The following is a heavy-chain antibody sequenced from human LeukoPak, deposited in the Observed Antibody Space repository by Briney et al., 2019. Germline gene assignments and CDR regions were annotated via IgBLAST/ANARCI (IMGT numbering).Heavy chain of an antibody. CDR2: IYHSGST. V-gene: IGHV4-59*01. J-gene: IGHJ4*02. CDR1: GGSISSYY. D-gene: IGHD5-12*01. Sequence: KPSGTLSLTCTVSGGSISSYYWSWIRQPPGKGLEWIGYIYHSGSTKYNPSLKSRVTISVDTSKNQFSLKMSSVTAADTAVYYCARDGYSGNDGLWGQGTLVTVSS. CDR3: ARDGYSGNDGL.